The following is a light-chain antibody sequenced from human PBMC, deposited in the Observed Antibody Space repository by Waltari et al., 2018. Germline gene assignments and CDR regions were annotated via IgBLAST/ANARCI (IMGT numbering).Light chain of an antibody. CDR1: QSVSSSY. Sequence: EIVLTQSPGTLSLSPGERATLSCRASQSVSSSYLAWYQQKPDQALRLLIYGASSRATGIADRFSGSGSGTDFTLTVSRLEPEDFAVYYCQQYGSAPRTFGQGTKEEIK. CDR3: QQYGSAPRT. J-gene: IGKJ1*01. V-gene: IGKV3-20*01. CDR2: GAS.